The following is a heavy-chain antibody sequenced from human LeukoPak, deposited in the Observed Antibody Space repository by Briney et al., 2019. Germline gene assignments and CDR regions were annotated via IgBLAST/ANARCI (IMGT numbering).Heavy chain of an antibody. CDR1: GFTFSNAW. CDR2: IKSKTDGGTT. D-gene: IGHD3-22*01. V-gene: IGHV3-15*01. Sequence: GGSLRLSCAASGFTFSNAWMSWVRQAPGKGLEWVGRIKSKTDGGTTDYAAPVKGRFTISRDDSKNTLYLQMNSLKTEDTAVYYCTTDPEYYDSSGYDYGLDDYWGQGTLVTVSS. J-gene: IGHJ4*02. CDR3: TTDPEYYDSSGYDYGLDDY.